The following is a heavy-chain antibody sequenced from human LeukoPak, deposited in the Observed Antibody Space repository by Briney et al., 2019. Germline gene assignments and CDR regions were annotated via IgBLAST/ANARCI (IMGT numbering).Heavy chain of an antibody. CDR3: ARGSPVGDC. CDR1: GGSISSYY. D-gene: IGHD3-10*01. J-gene: IGHJ4*02. CDR2: IYYSGST. V-gene: IGHV4-59*01. Sequence: SETLSLTCSVSGGSISSYYWSWIRQPPGKGLEWIGYIYYSGSTNYNPSLRSRVTISVDTSKNQFSLKLRSVTAADTAVYYCARGSPVGDCWGQGTLVTVSS.